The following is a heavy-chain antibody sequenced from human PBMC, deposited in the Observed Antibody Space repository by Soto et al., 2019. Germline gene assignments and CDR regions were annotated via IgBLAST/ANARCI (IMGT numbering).Heavy chain of an antibody. Sequence: SETLSLTCAVYGGSFSGYYWSWIRQPPGKGLEWIGEINHSGSTNYNPSLKSRVTISVDTSKNQSSLKLSSVTAADTAVYYCASGRFLEWLFSYYYYGMDVWGQGTTVTVSS. CDR2: INHSGST. CDR1: GGSFSGYY. D-gene: IGHD3-3*01. J-gene: IGHJ6*02. V-gene: IGHV4-34*01. CDR3: ASGRFLEWLFSYYYYGMDV.